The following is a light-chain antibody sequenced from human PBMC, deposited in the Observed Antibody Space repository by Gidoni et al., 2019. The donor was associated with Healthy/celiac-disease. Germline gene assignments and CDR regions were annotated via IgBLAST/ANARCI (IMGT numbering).Light chain of an antibody. CDR3: AAWDDSLRGVV. Sequence: QSVLTQPPSASGTPGQRVTISCSGSSFNIGSNYVYWYQQLPGTAPKLLIYRNNQRPSGVPDRVSGSKSGTSASLAISGLRSEDEADYYCAAWDDSLRGVVFGGGTKLTVL. CDR1: SFNIGSNY. J-gene: IGLJ2*01. V-gene: IGLV1-47*01. CDR2: RNN.